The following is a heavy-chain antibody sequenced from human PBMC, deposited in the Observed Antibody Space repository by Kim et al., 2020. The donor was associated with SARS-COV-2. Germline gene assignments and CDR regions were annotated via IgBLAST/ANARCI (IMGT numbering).Heavy chain of an antibody. CDR3: GGGAPDGDIDY. J-gene: IGHJ4*02. V-gene: IGHV3-23*01. Sequence: TYYADSVKGRFTISRDNSKNTLYLQMNSLRAEDTAVYYCGGGAPDGDIDYWGQGTLVTVSS. D-gene: IGHD2-21*02. CDR2: T.